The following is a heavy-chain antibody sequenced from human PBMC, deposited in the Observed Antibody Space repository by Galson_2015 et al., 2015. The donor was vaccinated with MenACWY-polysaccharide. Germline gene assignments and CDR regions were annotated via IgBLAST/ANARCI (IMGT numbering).Heavy chain of an antibody. V-gene: IGHV4-4*07. Sequence: ETLSLTCTVSRGSIISYYWTWLRQPAGKGLEWIGRISTSGSTNYNPSLKSRVTMSIDMSNNQISLRLTSATAAATAVYFCARVEYSGYESHSKYWGPGILVTVSS. CDR2: ISTSGST. D-gene: IGHD5-12*01. J-gene: IGHJ4*02. CDR3: ARVEYSGYESHSKY. CDR1: RGSIISYY.